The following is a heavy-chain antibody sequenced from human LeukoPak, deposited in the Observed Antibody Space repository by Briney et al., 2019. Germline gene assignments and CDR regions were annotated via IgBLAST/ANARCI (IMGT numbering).Heavy chain of an antibody. J-gene: IGHJ5*02. Sequence: SQTLSLTCTVSGGSISSGGYSWNWIRQPPGKSLECIGYIYHSGSTYYNPSLKSRVTISVDRSKNQFSLKLSSVTAADTAVYYCARVYGSGSFYNWFDPWGQGTLVTVSS. D-gene: IGHD3-10*01. CDR1: GGSISSGGYS. CDR3: ARVYGSGSFYNWFDP. V-gene: IGHV4-30-2*01. CDR2: IYHSGST.